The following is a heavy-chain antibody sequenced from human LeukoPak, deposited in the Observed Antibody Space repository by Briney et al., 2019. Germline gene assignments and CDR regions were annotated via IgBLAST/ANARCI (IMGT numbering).Heavy chain of an antibody. D-gene: IGHD3/OR15-3a*01. Sequence: SGGSLRLSCAASGFTFSSYAMSWVRQAPGKGLEWVSAISGSGGSTYYADSVKGRFTISRDSSKNTLYLQMNSLRAEDTAVYYCAKEPHSSGDWLSLYFDYWGQGTLVTVPS. CDR3: AKEPHSSGDWLSLYFDY. V-gene: IGHV3-23*01. J-gene: IGHJ4*02. CDR1: GFTFSSYA. CDR2: ISGSGGST.